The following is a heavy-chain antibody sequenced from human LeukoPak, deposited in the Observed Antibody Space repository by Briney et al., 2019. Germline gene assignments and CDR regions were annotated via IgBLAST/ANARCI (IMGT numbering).Heavy chain of an antibody. V-gene: IGHV3-7*05. D-gene: IGHD2/OR15-2a*01. CDR2: IKQDGGEK. CDR1: GFTFSRYW. Sequence: PGGSLRLSCTASGFTFSRYWMTWVRQAPGKGLEWVANIKQDGGEKYYVDSVRGRFTISRDNAKNSLFLQMNSLRAEDTAVYYCARGLVLCDYWGQGTLVTVSS. CDR3: ARGLVLCDY. J-gene: IGHJ4*02.